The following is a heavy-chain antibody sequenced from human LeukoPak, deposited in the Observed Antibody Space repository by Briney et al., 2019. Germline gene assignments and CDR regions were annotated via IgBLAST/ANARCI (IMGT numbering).Heavy chain of an antibody. J-gene: IGHJ6*03. V-gene: IGHV3-30*04. D-gene: IGHD5/OR15-5a*01. Sequence: GRSLRLSCAASGFTFSSYAMHWVRQAPGKGLEWVAVISYDGSNKYYADSVKGRFTISRDNAKNSLYLQMNSLRAEDTAVYYCARDRSNYYYYMDVWGKGTTVTVSS. CDR3: ARDRSNYYYYMDV. CDR1: GFTFSSYA. CDR2: ISYDGSNK.